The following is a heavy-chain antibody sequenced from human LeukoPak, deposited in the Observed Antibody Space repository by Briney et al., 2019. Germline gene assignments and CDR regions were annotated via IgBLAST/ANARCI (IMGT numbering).Heavy chain of an antibody. Sequence: SQTLSLTCTVSGGSISSGSYYWSWIRQPAGKGLEWIGRIYTSGSTNYNPSLKSRVTISVDTSKNQFSLTLSSVTAADTAVYYCARGQKYRNGYTVTELGSGYFDYWGQGTLVTVSS. CDR1: GGSISSGSYY. CDR2: IYTSGST. CDR3: ARGQKYRNGYTVTELGSGYFDY. J-gene: IGHJ4*02. D-gene: IGHD5-18*01. V-gene: IGHV4-61*02.